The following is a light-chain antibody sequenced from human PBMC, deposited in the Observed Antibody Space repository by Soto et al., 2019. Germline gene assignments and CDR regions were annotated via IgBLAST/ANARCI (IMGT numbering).Light chain of an antibody. J-gene: IGLJ2*01. Sequence: QSALTQPRSVSGSPGQSVTISCTGTSSDVGGYNYVSWYQQHPGKAPRLMIYDVSKWPSGVPDSFSGSKSGNTASLTISGLQAEDEADYYCCPYAGSYAFAFGGGTKVTVL. CDR3: CPYAGSYAFA. V-gene: IGLV2-11*01. CDR1: SSDVGGYNY. CDR2: DVS.